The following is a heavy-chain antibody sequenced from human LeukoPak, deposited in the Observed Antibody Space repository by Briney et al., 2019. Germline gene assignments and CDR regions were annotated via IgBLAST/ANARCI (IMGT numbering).Heavy chain of an antibody. D-gene: IGHD3-9*01. CDR1: GFTFSSYS. CDR2: ISSSSSTI. CDR3: ARDLVLLRYFDWLSTQDYYYGMDV. V-gene: IGHV3-48*02. Sequence: AGSLRLSCAASGFTFSSYSMNWVRQAPGKGLEWVSYISSSSSTIYYADSVKGRFTISRDNAKNSLYLQMNSLRDEDTAVYYCARDLVLLRYFDWLSTQDYYYGMDVWGQGTTVTVSS. J-gene: IGHJ6*02.